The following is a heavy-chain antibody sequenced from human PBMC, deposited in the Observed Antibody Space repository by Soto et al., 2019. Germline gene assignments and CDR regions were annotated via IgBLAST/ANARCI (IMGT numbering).Heavy chain of an antibody. CDR1: GFTFSSYA. J-gene: IGHJ6*03. V-gene: IGHV3-23*01. CDR2: ISGSGGST. CDR3: AKDPFYDPEGYMDV. Sequence: PGGSLRLSCAASGFTFSSYAMSWVRQAPGKGLEWVSAISGSGGSTYYADPVKGRFTISRDNSKNTLYLQMNSLRAEDTAVYYCAKDPFYDPEGYMDVWGNGTTVTVSS. D-gene: IGHD3-3*01.